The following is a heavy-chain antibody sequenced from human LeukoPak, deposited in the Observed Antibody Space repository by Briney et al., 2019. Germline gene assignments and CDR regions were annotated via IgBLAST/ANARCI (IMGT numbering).Heavy chain of an antibody. D-gene: IGHD4-11*01. Sequence: SETLSLTCTVSGGSISSYYWSWIRQPAGKGLEWLGRIYTSGSTNYNPSLKSRVTMSVDTSKNQFSLKLSSVTAADTAVYYCARDRGLQSTSYYMDVWGKGTTVTVSS. J-gene: IGHJ6*03. V-gene: IGHV4-4*07. CDR2: IYTSGST. CDR1: GGSISSYY. CDR3: ARDRGLQSTSYYMDV.